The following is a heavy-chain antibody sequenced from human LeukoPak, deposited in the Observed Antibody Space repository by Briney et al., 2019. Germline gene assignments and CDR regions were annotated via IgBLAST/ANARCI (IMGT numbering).Heavy chain of an antibody. V-gene: IGHV5-51*01. Sequence: GESLKIACQVSGYSFTNYWIAWVRQMPGKGLEWMGIIYPGDSDIRYSPSFQGQVTISADKSISTAYLQWSSLQASDTGMYFCARPLGGSRSYFDYWGQGTLVTVSS. CDR3: ARPLGGSRSYFDY. J-gene: IGHJ4*02. D-gene: IGHD3-10*01. CDR1: GYSFTNYW. CDR2: IYPGDSDI.